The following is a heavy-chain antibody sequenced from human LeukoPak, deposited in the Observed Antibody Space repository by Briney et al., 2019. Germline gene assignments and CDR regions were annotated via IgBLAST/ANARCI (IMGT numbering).Heavy chain of an antibody. D-gene: IGHD2-15*01. V-gene: IGHV4-39*07. Sequence: SETLSLTCTVSGGSISSSSYYWGWIRQPPGKGLEWIGSIYYSGSTYYNPSLKSRVTISVDTSKNQFSLKLSSVTAADTAVYYCARLGSGPDYWGQGTLVTVSS. J-gene: IGHJ4*02. CDR2: IYYSGST. CDR1: GGSISSSSYY. CDR3: ARLGSGPDY.